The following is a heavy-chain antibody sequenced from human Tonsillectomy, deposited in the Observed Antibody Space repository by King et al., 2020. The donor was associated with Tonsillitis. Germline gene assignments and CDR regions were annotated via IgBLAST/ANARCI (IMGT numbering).Heavy chain of an antibody. D-gene: IGHD3-9*01. J-gene: IGHJ3*02. CDR3: ARDEGYDSDAFDI. CDR2: IYYSGST. CDR1: GGSISSGDYY. V-gene: IGHV4-30-4*01. Sequence: QLQESGPGLVKPSQTLSLTCTVSGGSISSGDYYWRWIRQPPGKGLEWIGYIYYSGSTYYNPSLKSRVTISVDTSKNQFSLKLSSVTAADTAVYYCARDEGYDSDAFDIWGQGTMVTVSS.